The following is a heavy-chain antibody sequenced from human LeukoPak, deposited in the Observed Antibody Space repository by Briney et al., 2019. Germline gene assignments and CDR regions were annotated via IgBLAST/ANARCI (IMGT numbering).Heavy chain of an antibody. D-gene: IGHD3-3*01. J-gene: IGHJ4*02. Sequence: GGSLRLSCAASGSTFSSYAMSWVRQAPGKGLEWVSAISGSGGSTYYADSVKGRFTISRDNSKNRLYLQMNSLRAEDTAVYYCAKSYDFWSGYYTAYWGQGTLVTVSS. CDR1: GSTFSSYA. CDR3: AKSYDFWSGYYTAY. CDR2: ISGSGGST. V-gene: IGHV3-23*01.